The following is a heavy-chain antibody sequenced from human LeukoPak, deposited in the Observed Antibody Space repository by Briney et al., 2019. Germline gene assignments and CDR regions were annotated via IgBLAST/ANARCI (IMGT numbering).Heavy chain of an antibody. D-gene: IGHD6-13*01. CDR3: ARADSSSWDQ. CDR2: IKPDGSEK. J-gene: IGHJ4*02. CDR1: GFTFSGDW. V-gene: IGHV3-7*01. Sequence: GGCLRLSSAASGFTFSGDWMSWLRQAPRKGVGWVANIKPDGSEKYYVDSVKGRFTIRRDNAKNSPYPQMNSLRTEDTALYYCARADSSSWDQWGQGTLVTVSS.